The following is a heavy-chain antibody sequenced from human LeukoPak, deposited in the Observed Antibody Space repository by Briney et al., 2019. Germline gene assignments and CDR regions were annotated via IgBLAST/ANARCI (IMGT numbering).Heavy chain of an antibody. CDR2: IYPGDSDT. D-gene: IGHD3-9*01. CDR1: GYSFTSYW. CDR3: ARAPPIKYYDILTGYYTNWFDP. J-gene: IGHJ5*02. Sequence: GESLQISCKGSGYSFTSYWIGWVRQMPGKGLEWMGIIYPGDSDTRYSPSFQGQVTISADKSISTAYLQWSSLKASDTAMYYCARAPPIKYYDILTGYYTNWFDPWGQGTLVTVSS. V-gene: IGHV5-51*01.